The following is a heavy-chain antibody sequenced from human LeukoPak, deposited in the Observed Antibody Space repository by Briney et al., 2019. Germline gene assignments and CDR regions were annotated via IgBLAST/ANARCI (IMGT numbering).Heavy chain of an antibody. CDR2: IQYDGTHK. V-gene: IGHV3-30*02. D-gene: IGHD2-15*01. CDR1: GFTFSSYG. CDR3: AKDFCSGSSCYIFDY. Sequence: GGSLRLSCAASGFTFSSYGMNWVRQAPRRGLEWVAFIQYDGTHKYYVDSVKGRFTISRDNSKSTLHLQMNSLRAEDTAVYYCAKDFCSGSSCYIFDYWGQGTLVTVSS. J-gene: IGHJ4*02.